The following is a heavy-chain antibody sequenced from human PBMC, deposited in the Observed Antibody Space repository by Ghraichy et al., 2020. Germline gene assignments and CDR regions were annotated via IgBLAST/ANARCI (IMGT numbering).Heavy chain of an antibody. J-gene: IGHJ5*02. CDR1: GHTFTSYD. Sequence: ASVKVSCKASGHTFTSYDINWVRQTTGQGLEWMGWMNPNSGNTGYAQKFQGRITMTRNTSISTAYMELSSLRSEDTAVYYCARVSSVPAYSPDSSPYYYVNWFDPWGKGTLVTVSS. D-gene: IGHD3-22*01. CDR3: ARVSSVPAYSPDSSPYYYVNWFDP. CDR2: MNPNSGNT. V-gene: IGHV1-8*01.